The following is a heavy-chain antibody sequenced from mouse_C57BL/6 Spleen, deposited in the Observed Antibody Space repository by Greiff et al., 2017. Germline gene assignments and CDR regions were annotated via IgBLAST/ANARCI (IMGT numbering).Heavy chain of an antibody. CDR2: IYPGDGDT. Sequence: QVQLQQSGPELVKPGASVKISCKASGYAFSSSWMNWVKQRPGKGLEWIGRIYPGDGDTNYNGKFKGKATLTADKSSSTAYMQLSSLTSEDSAVYFCARGLGHWYFDVWGTGTTVTVSS. CDR3: ARGLGHWYFDV. V-gene: IGHV1-82*01. J-gene: IGHJ1*03. D-gene: IGHD4-1*01. CDR1: GYAFSSSW.